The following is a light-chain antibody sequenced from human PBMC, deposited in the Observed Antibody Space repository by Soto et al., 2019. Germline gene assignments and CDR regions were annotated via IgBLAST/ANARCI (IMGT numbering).Light chain of an antibody. J-gene: IGKJ5*01. CDR1: QTISSW. CDR3: QQYNSYSQT. Sequence: DIQMTQSPSTLSGSVGDRVTITCGASQTISSWLAWYQQKPGKAPKLLIYKASSLEGGVPSRFSGSGSGTEFTLTISSLQPDDFATYYCQQYNSYSQTFGQGTRLEI. CDR2: KAS. V-gene: IGKV1-5*03.